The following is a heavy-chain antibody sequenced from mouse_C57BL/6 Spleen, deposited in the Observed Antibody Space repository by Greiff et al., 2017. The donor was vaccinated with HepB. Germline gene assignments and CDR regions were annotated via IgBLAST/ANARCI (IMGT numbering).Heavy chain of an antibody. V-gene: IGHV1-22*01. CDR1: GYTFTDYN. CDR2: INPNNGGT. D-gene: IGHD1-2*01. CDR3: ARRDYGHYYAMDY. Sequence: VQLQQSGPELVKPGASVKMSCKASGYTFTDYNMHWVKQSHGKSLEWIGYINPNNGGTSYNQKFKGKATLTVNKSSSTAYMKRRSLTSEDSAVYYCARRDYGHYYAMDYWGQGTSVTVSS. J-gene: IGHJ4*01.